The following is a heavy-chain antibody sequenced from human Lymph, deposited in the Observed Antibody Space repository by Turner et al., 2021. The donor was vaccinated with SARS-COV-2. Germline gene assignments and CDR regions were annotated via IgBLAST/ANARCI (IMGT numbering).Heavy chain of an antibody. J-gene: IGHJ6*02. CDR2: ISWNSGSI. CDR1: GFTFDEYA. V-gene: IGHV3-9*01. Sequence: EVQLVESGGGLVQPGRFLRLSCAASGFTFDEYAMHWVRQAAGKGLEWVSGISWNSGSIGYADSVKGLFTISRDNAKNSLYLQMKSLRAEDTALYYCAKGRRFGMDVWGQGTTVTVSS. CDR3: AKGRRFGMDV.